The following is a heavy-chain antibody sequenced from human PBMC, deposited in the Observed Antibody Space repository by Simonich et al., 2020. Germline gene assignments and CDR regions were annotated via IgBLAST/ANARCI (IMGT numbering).Heavy chain of an antibody. D-gene: IGHD3-10*01. Sequence: EVQLVESGGGLVQPGGSLRLSCAASGFTFSSYWMSWVRQATGKGLEWVAKEKQDGGDKYYVDSGKGRFTISRDNAKNSLYLQMNSLRAEDTAVYYCARDREVYGSGSYYNYWGQGTLVTVSS. V-gene: IGHV3-7*01. J-gene: IGHJ4*02. CDR1: GFTFSSYW. CDR2: EKQDGGDK. CDR3: ARDREVYGSGSYYNY.